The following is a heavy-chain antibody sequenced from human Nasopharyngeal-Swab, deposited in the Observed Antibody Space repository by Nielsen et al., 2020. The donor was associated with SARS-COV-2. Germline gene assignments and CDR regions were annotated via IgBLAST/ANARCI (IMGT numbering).Heavy chain of an antibody. V-gene: IGHV3-53*01. CDR2: IHSDGNT. CDR1: GIAVSSSY. J-gene: IGHJ5*02. D-gene: IGHD6-13*01. Sequence: GESLKISCAPSGIAVSSSYMSWVRQAPGKGLEWVSTIHSDGNTYYADSVKGRFTISRDNSENTVYLQMNSLRAEDTALYHCARPLSRDSTWTTEANWFDPWGQGTLVTVSS. CDR3: ARPLSRDSTWTTEANWFDP.